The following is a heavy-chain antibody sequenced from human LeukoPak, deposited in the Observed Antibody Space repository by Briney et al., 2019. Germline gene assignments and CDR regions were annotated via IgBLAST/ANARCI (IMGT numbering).Heavy chain of an antibody. D-gene: IGHD1-1*01. Sequence: GGSLRLSCAASGFTVSSNYMSWVRQAPGKGLEWVSVIYSGGSTYYADSVKGRFTISRDNSKNTLYLQMNSLRAEDTAVYYCATSNWFPAFDVWGQGTMVTVSS. J-gene: IGHJ3*01. CDR3: ATSNWFPAFDV. V-gene: IGHV3-66*01. CDR1: GFTVSSNY. CDR2: IYSGGST.